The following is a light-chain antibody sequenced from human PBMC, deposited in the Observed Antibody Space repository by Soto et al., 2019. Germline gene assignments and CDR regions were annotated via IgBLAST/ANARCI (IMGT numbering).Light chain of an antibody. V-gene: IGKV3-20*01. Sequence: EIVLTQYPGTLSLSPGERATLSCRASQSIFNSKLAWYQQKPGQAPRLLFYAASNRATGIPDRFTGGESGTAFTLTITRLEPEDFAVYYCHQYAASPCTFGHGTQLAMK. CDR3: HQYAASPCT. CDR1: QSIFNSK. CDR2: AAS. J-gene: IGKJ5*01.